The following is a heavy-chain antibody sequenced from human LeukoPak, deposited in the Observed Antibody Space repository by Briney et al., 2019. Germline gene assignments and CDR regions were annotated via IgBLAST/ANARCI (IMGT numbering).Heavy chain of an antibody. CDR3: AKRPSIIVGVSNWFDP. D-gene: IGHD1-26*01. J-gene: IGHJ5*02. CDR2: ISWNSGSI. Sequence: PGRSLRLSCAASGFTFDDYAMHWVRQAPGKGLEWVSGISWNSGSIGYADSVKGRFTISRDNSKNTLYLQMNSLRAEDTAVYYCAKRPSIIVGVSNWFDPWGQGTLVTVSS. V-gene: IGHV3-9*01. CDR1: GFTFDDYA.